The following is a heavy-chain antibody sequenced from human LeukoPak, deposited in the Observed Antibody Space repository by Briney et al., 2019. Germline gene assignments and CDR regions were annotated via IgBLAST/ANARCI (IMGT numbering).Heavy chain of an antibody. Sequence: SETLSLTCTVSGGSISSYYWSWIRQPPGKGLEWIGYIYYSGSTNYNPSPKSRVTISVDTSKNQFSLKLSSVTAADTAVYYCARHAGVLRFLEWLTSAFDIWGQGTMVTVSS. CDR2: IYYSGST. CDR1: GGSISSYY. CDR3: ARHAGVLRFLEWLTSAFDI. J-gene: IGHJ3*02. D-gene: IGHD3-3*01. V-gene: IGHV4-59*08.